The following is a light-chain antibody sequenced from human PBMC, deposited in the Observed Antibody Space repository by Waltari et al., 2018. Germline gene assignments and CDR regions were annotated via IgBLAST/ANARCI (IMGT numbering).Light chain of an antibody. Sequence: QSALTQPASVSGSPGQSITISCTGTSSDVCGYNYVSWSQQHPGKAPKLMIYEVSNRPSGVSNRFSGSKSGNTASLTISGLQAEDEADYYCSSYTSSSTLDVFGTGTKVTVL. J-gene: IGLJ1*01. CDR2: EVS. CDR3: SSYTSSSTLDV. CDR1: SSDVCGYNY. V-gene: IGLV2-14*01.